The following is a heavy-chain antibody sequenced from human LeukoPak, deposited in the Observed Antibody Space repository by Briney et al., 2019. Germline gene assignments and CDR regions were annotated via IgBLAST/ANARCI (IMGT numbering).Heavy chain of an antibody. CDR2: INPNSGGT. CDR1: GYTFTGYY. D-gene: IGHD3-3*01. Sequence: ASVKVSCKASGYTFTGYYMHWVRQAPGQGLEWMGWINPNSGGTNYAQKFQGRVTMTRDTSISTAYMELSRLRSDDTAVYYRARVSARITIFGVVGPWGQGTLVTVSS. V-gene: IGHV1-2*02. J-gene: IGHJ5*02. CDR3: ARVSARITIFGVVGP.